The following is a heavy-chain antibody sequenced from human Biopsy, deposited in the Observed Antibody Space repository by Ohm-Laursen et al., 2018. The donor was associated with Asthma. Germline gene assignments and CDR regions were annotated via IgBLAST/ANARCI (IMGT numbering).Heavy chain of an antibody. CDR1: GYTFNSAG. V-gene: IGHV1-18*01. CDR2: ISVYNGNT. D-gene: IGHD3-10*01. CDR3: ARAVDYSHYYGIDV. Sequence: SSVKVSCNTSGYTFNSAGITWVRQAPGQGLEWMGWISVYNGNTKVAQKLQDRVTMITDASTSTAYMELRSLRSDDTAVYFCARAVDYSHYYGIDVWGQGTTVTVS. J-gene: IGHJ6*02.